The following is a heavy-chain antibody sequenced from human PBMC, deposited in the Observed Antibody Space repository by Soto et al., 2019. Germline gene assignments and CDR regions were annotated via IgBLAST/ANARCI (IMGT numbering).Heavy chain of an antibody. CDR2: IIPIFGTA. V-gene: IGHV1-69*13. CDR3: ARKGYPYTTYYYGMDV. D-gene: IGHD3-16*02. J-gene: IGHJ6*02. CDR1: GGTFSSYA. Sequence: SVKVSCKASGGTFSSYAISWVRQAPGQGLEWTGGIIPIFGTANYAQKFQGRVTITADESTSTAYMELSSLRSEDTAVYYCARKGYPYTTYYYGMDVWGQGTKVTVSS.